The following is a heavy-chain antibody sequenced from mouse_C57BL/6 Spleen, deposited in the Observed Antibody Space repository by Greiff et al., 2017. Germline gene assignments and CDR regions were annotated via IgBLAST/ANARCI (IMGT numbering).Heavy chain of an antibody. Sequence: EVKVVESGGGFVKPGGSLKLSCAASGFTFSDYGMHWVRQAPEKGLEWVAYISSGSSTIYYADTVKGRFTISRDNAKNTLFLQMTSLRSEDTAMYYCARASRGYYAMDYWGQGTSVTVSS. D-gene: IGHD6-1*01. V-gene: IGHV5-17*01. J-gene: IGHJ4*01. CDR3: ARASRGYYAMDY. CDR2: ISSGSSTI. CDR1: GFTFSDYG.